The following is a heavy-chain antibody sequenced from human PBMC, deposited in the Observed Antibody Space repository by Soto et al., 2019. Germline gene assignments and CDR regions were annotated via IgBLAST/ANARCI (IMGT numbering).Heavy chain of an antibody. V-gene: IGHV4-31*03. CDR2: IYYSGST. D-gene: IGHD5-12*01. Sequence: PSETLSLTCTVSGGSISSGGYYWSWIRQHPGKGLEWIGYIYYSGSTYYNPSLKSRVTISVDTSKNQFSLKLSSVTAADTAVYYCAREDIVATILDYWGQGTLVTVS. CDR1: GGSISSGGYY. CDR3: AREDIVATILDY. J-gene: IGHJ4*02.